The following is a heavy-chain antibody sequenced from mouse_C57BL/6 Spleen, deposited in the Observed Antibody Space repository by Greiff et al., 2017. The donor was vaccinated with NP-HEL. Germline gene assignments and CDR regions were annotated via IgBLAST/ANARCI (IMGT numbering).Heavy chain of an antibody. J-gene: IGHJ3*01. D-gene: IGHD2-4*01. V-gene: IGHV1-55*01. CDR2: IYPGSGST. CDR1: GYTFTSYW. CDR3: ARAYYDYPWFAY. Sequence: QVQLQQPGAELVKPGASVKMSCKASGYTFTSYWITWVKQRPGQGLEWIGDIYPGSGSTNYNEKFTSKATLTVDTSSSTAYMQLSSLTSEDSAVYYCARAYYDYPWFAYWGQGTLVTVSA.